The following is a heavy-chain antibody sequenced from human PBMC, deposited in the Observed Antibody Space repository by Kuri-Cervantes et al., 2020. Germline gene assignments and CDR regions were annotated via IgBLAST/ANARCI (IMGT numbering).Heavy chain of an antibody. Sequence: SETLSLTCTVSGGSISSGGYYWSWIRQHPGKGLEWIGYIYYSGSTYYNPSLKSRVTISVDTSKNPFSLKLSSVTAADTAVYYCARFGDYYGSGSYSDAFDIWGQGTMVTVSS. CDR3: ARFGDYYGSGSYSDAFDI. V-gene: IGHV4-31*03. CDR2: IYYSGST. J-gene: IGHJ3*02. CDR1: GGSISSGGYY. D-gene: IGHD3-10*01.